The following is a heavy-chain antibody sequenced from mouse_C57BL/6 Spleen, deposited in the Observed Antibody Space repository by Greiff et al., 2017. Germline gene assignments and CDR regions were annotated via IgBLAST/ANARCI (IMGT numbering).Heavy chain of an antibody. CDR3: ARCLDGSSYFDY. D-gene: IGHD1-1*01. Sequence: QVQLQQSGAELARPGASVKMSCKASGYTFTSYTMHWVKQRPGQGLEWIGYINPSSGYTKYNQKFKDKATLTADKSSSTAYMQLSSLTSEDAAVYYCARCLDGSSYFDYWGQGTTLTVSA. J-gene: IGHJ2*01. CDR1: GYTFTSYT. V-gene: IGHV1-4*01. CDR2: INPSSGYT.